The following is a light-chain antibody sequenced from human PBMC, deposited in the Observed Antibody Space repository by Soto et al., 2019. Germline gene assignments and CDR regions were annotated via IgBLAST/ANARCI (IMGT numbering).Light chain of an antibody. CDR2: DVS. V-gene: IGLV2-8*01. CDR3: SSYAGSKNYV. CDR1: SSDVGGYNF. J-gene: IGLJ1*01. Sequence: ALTQPPSASGSPGQSVTLSCTGTSSDVGGYNFVSWFQHHPGKAPKLMIYDVSKRPSGVPDRFSGSKSGNTASLTVSGLQAEDEADYYCSSYAGSKNYVFGTGTKVTVL.